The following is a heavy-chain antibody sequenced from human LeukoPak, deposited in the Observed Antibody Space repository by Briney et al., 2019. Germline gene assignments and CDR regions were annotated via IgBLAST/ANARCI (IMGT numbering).Heavy chain of an antibody. D-gene: IGHD3-10*01. CDR3: ARHSSARGRFDY. Sequence: SETLSLTCTVSGGSISSYYWSWIRQPPGKGLEWIGYIYYSGITNYNPSLKSRVTISVDTSKNQFSLKLSSVTAADTAVYYCARHSSARGRFDYWGQGAPITVSS. V-gene: IGHV4-59*08. CDR1: GGSISSYY. CDR2: IYYSGIT. J-gene: IGHJ4*02.